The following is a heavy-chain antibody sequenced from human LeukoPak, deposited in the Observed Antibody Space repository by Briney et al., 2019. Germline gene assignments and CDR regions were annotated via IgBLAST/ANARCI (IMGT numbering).Heavy chain of an antibody. CDR3: ARDPNFGELPSYYYYGMDV. CDR2: ISGSGGST. V-gene: IGHV3-23*01. Sequence: GGSLRLSCAASGFTFSSYAMSWVRQAPGKGLEWVSAISGSGGSTYYADSVKGRFTISRDNAKNSLYLQMNSLRAEDTAVYYCARDPNFGELPSYYYYGMDVWGQGTTVTVSS. J-gene: IGHJ6*02. CDR1: GFTFSSYA. D-gene: IGHD3-10*01.